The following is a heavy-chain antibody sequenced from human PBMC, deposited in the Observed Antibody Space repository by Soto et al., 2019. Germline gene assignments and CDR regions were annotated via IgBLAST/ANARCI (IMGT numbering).Heavy chain of an antibody. Sequence: VSVKVSCKASGYTFTSYGISWVRQAPGKGLEWMGWISAYNGNTNYAQKLQGRVTMTTDTSTSTAYMELRSLRSDDTAVYYCARGSGGSSALYYYYNYGVDVWAQGTTVTVS. CDR2: ISAYNGNT. J-gene: IGHJ6*02. CDR3: ARGSGGSSALYYYYNYGVDV. D-gene: IGHD6-6*01. V-gene: IGHV1-18*04. CDR1: GYTFTSYG.